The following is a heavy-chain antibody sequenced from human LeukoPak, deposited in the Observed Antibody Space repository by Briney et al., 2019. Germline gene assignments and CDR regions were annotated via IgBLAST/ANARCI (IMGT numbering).Heavy chain of an antibody. CDR1: GYTFTSNY. CDR3: ARGSSSWYGAEYFQH. D-gene: IGHD6-13*01. Sequence: ASVKVSCKAFGYTFTSNYMHWVRQAPGQGLEWMGIINPSGGSTSYAQKFQGRITLSRDTSTSTVYMELSSLRSDDTAVYYCARGSSSWYGAEYFQHWGQGTLVTVSS. CDR2: INPSGGST. V-gene: IGHV1-46*01. J-gene: IGHJ1*01.